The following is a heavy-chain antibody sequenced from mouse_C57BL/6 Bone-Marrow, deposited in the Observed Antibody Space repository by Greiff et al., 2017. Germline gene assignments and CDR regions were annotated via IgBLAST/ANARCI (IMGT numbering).Heavy chain of an antibody. V-gene: IGHV1-64*01. Sequence: VQLQQPGAELVKPGASVKLSCKASGYTFTSYWMHWVKQRPGQGLEWIGMIHPNSGSTNYNEKFKSKATLTVDKSSSTASMQLSSLTSEDSAVYYCARSVLRSYYFDYWGQGTTLTVSS. CDR3: ARSVLRSYYFDY. D-gene: IGHD1-1*01. CDR1: GYTFTSYW. CDR2: IHPNSGST. J-gene: IGHJ2*01.